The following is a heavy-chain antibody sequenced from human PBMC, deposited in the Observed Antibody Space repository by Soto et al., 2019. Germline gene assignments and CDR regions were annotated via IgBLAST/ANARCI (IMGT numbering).Heavy chain of an antibody. D-gene: IGHD2-21*01. Sequence: GGSLRLSCAVSALTFSRTQMSWVRQPPGKGLQWVSVIYSGGSTYYANAEKGRFTISRDISENTVYLELDKLTVDHTAVYYCARARKQEYTRSIFFAYGARGT. CDR1: ALTFSRTQ. CDR3: ARARKQEYTRSIFFAY. V-gene: IGHV3-53*01. J-gene: IGHJ4*02. CDR2: IYSGGST.